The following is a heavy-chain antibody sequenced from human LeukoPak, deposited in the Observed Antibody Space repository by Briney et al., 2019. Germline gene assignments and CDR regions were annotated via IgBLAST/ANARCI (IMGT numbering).Heavy chain of an antibody. Sequence: SVKVSCKASGYTFTIYGISWVRQAPGQGLEWMGGITPIFGTANYAQKFQGRVTITADESTSTAYMELSSLRSEDTAVYYCARDPGSRDCSGGSCYYYYYGMDVWGQGTTVTVSS. V-gene: IGHV1-69*13. CDR1: GYTFTIYG. J-gene: IGHJ6*02. CDR3: ARDPGSRDCSGGSCYYYYYGMDV. CDR2: ITPIFGTA. D-gene: IGHD2-15*01.